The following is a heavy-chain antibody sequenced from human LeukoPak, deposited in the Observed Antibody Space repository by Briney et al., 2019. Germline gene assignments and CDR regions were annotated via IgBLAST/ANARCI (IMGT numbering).Heavy chain of an antibody. Sequence: ASVKVSCKASGYTFTSYYMHWVRQAPGQGLEWMGIINPSGGSTSYAQKFQGRVTMTRDTPTSTVYMELSSLRSEDTAVYYCARDKGQGVVVTAYFDYWGQGTLVTVSS. D-gene: IGHD2-21*02. J-gene: IGHJ4*02. V-gene: IGHV1-46*01. CDR1: GYTFTSYY. CDR3: ARDKGQGVVVTAYFDY. CDR2: INPSGGST.